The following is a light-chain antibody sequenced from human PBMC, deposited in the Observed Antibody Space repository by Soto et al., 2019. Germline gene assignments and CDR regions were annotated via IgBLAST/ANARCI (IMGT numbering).Light chain of an antibody. Sequence: DIQMTQSPSTLSASVGDRVTITCRASQSISTWLAWYQQKPGKAPKLLIYKASSLGNGIPSRFSGSGSGTEFTLTISSLQSDDFASYYCQQYNSWPPAFGQGTKLEIK. CDR1: QSISTW. V-gene: IGKV1-5*03. CDR2: KAS. CDR3: QQYNSWPPA. J-gene: IGKJ2*01.